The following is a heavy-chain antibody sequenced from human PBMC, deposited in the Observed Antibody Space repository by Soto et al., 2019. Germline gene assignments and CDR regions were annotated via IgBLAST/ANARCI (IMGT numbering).Heavy chain of an antibody. J-gene: IGHJ4*02. CDR1: GFTFSNYA. Sequence: EVQLLESGGGLVQPGGSLRLSCAASGFTFSNYAVTWVRQAPGKGLEWVSTISGSGGSTYYADSVKGRFTISRDNSKNPLYLQMHSLRAEDTAVYYCAKDQGSSWYEIDYLGQGTRVTVAS. CDR3: AKDQGSSWYEIDY. V-gene: IGHV3-23*01. CDR2: ISGSGGST. D-gene: IGHD6-13*01.